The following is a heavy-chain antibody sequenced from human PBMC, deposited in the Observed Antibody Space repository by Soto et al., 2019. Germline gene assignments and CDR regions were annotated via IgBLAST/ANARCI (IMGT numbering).Heavy chain of an antibody. Sequence: PSETLSLTCTVSGGSISSGDYYWIWIRHPPGKGLEWIGYIYYSGSTYYNPSLKSRVTISVDTSKNQFSLKLSSVTAADTAVYYCARVRGQPGTRTIDYWGQGTLVTAPQ. D-gene: IGHD1-1*01. CDR3: ARVRGQPGTRTIDY. J-gene: IGHJ4*02. CDR2: IYYSGST. V-gene: IGHV4-30-4*01. CDR1: GGSISSGDYY.